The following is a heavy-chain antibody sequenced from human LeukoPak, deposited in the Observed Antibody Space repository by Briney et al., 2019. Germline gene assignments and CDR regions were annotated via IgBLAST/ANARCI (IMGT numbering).Heavy chain of an antibody. V-gene: IGHV3-30*02. CDR1: GFTFSSYG. Sequence: GGSLRLSCTVSGFTFSSYGMHWVRQAPGKGLEWVAFIRYDGSNKYYADSVKGRFTISRDNSKNTLYLQMNSLRAEDTAVYYCARDPSTWNGYSDYWGQGTLVTVSS. J-gene: IGHJ4*02. CDR3: ARDPSTWNGYSDY. D-gene: IGHD3-3*01. CDR2: IRYDGSNK.